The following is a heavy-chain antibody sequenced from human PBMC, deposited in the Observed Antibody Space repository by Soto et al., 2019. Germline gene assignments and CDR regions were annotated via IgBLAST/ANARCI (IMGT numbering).Heavy chain of an antibody. J-gene: IGHJ3*02. CDR2: IKQDGSDK. D-gene: IGHD3-10*01. V-gene: IGHV3-7*01. Sequence: GRSLRLSCAASGFTFSSYWMSWVRQAPGKGLEWVANIKQDGSDKYYVDSVKGRFTISRDNAKNSLYLKMNNLRAEDTAGYYSAGTNCYYGSGSYAFDIWGQGTMVTVSS. CDR1: GFTFSSYW. CDR3: AGTNCYYGSGSYAFDI.